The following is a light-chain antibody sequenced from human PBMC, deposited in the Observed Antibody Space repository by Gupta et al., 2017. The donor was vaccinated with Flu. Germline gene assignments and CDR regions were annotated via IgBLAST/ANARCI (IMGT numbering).Light chain of an antibody. CDR1: STIGGSND. V-gene: IGLV1-40*01. J-gene: IGLJ1*01. CDR2: GND. Sequence: RTTTSSSGTSTIGGSNDAHWYQQLPGTAPKLLIYGNDKRPSGVPDRFSASKSGTSASLAITGLQAEDEADYYCQSKDSSLNSCVFGTGTEVTVL. CDR3: QSKDSSLNSCV.